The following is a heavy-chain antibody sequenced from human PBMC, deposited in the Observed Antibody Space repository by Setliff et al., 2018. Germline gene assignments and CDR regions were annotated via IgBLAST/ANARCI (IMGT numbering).Heavy chain of an antibody. J-gene: IGHJ3*02. Sequence: ASVKVSCKASGYTFTSYGISWVRQAPGQRLEWMGWINAGNGNTKYSQKFQGRVTITRDTSASTAYMELSSLRSEDTAVYYCARSVVVIAYDAFDIWGQGTMVTVSS. CDR2: INAGNGNT. D-gene: IGHD2-21*01. V-gene: IGHV1-3*01. CDR3: ARSVVVIAYDAFDI. CDR1: GYTFTSYG.